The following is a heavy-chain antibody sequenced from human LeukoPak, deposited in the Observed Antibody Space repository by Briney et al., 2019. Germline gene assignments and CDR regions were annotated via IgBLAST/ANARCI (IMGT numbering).Heavy chain of an antibody. CDR2: ISAYNGNT. D-gene: IGHD4-17*01. Sequence: VASVKVSCKASGYTFTSYGISWVRQAPGQGLEWMGWISAYNGNTNYAQKLQGRVTMTTDTSTSTAYMELRSLRSDDTAVYYCARSNTLRRPNWFDPWGQGTLVTVSS. J-gene: IGHJ5*02. V-gene: IGHV1-18*01. CDR3: ARSNTLRRPNWFDP. CDR1: GYTFTSYG.